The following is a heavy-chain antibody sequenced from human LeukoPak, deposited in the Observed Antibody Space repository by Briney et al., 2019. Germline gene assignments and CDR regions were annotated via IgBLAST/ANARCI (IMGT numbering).Heavy chain of an antibody. Sequence: PGGSLRLSCAASGFSFSSQTMSWVRQAPGKGLEWVSAISGSGGSTYYADSVKGRFTISRDNSKNTLYLQMNSLRAEDTAVYYCAKGLGIVVVPAALNAFDIWGQGTMVTVSS. CDR1: GFSFSSQT. CDR2: ISGSGGST. V-gene: IGHV3-23*01. D-gene: IGHD2-2*01. J-gene: IGHJ3*02. CDR3: AKGLGIVVVPAALNAFDI.